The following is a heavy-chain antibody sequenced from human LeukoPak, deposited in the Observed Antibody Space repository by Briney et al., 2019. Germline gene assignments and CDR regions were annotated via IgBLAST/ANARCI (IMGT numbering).Heavy chain of an antibody. Sequence: GGSLRLSCAASGFTFSNSYMSWIRQAPGKGLEWISYISSSSGTIIHYADSVKGRFTISRDNAKNSLYLQMTSLRAEDTAVYHCARGPSGGWSHFDLWGRGTLVTVSS. V-gene: IGHV3-11*04. CDR3: ARGPSGGWSHFDL. D-gene: IGHD6-19*01. J-gene: IGHJ2*01. CDR2: ISSSSGTII. CDR1: GFTFSNSY.